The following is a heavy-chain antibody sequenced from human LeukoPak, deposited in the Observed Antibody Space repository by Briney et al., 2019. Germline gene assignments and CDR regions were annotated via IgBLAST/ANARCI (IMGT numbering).Heavy chain of an antibody. Sequence: PETLSLTCTVSGGSISSYYWSWIRQPPGKGLEWIEYIYYSGSTNYNPSLKSRVTISVDTSKNQFSLKLSSVTAADTAVYYCARVTSTSRYYYYGMDVWGQGTTVTVSS. CDR3: ARVTSTSRYYYYGMDV. V-gene: IGHV4-59*01. CDR2: IYYSGST. D-gene: IGHD2-2*01. CDR1: GGSISSYY. J-gene: IGHJ6*02.